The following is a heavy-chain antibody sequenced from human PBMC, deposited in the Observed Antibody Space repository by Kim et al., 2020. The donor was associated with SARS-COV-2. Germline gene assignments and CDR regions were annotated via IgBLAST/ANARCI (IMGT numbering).Heavy chain of an antibody. CDR2: IIPIFGTA. J-gene: IGHJ6*02. Sequence: SVKVSCKASGGTFSSYAISWVRQAPGQGLEWMGGIIPIFGTANYAQKFQGRVTITADESTSTAYMELSSLRSEDTAVYYCAREPRLDYGDYVRVPMTNYYYGMDVWGQGTTVTVSS. V-gene: IGHV1-69*13. D-gene: IGHD4-17*01. CDR3: AREPRLDYGDYVRVPMTNYYYGMDV. CDR1: GGTFSSYA.